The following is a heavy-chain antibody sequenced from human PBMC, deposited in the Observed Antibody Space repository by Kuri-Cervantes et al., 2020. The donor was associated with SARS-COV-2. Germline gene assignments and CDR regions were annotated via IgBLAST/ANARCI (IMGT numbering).Heavy chain of an antibody. CDR1: ETTFPNYD. CDR3: YCAPKEGFDS. J-gene: IGHJ4*02. CDR2: VKTNSGNT. D-gene: IGHD2-21*01. V-gene: IGHV1-8*01. Sequence: ASVKVSCKTPETTFPNYDINWVRQATGQGLEWMGRVKTNSGNTLYAQFFQGRVTMTRDISTSTVYMELSSLTSEDTAIYYCYCAPKEGFDSWGQGTLVTVSS.